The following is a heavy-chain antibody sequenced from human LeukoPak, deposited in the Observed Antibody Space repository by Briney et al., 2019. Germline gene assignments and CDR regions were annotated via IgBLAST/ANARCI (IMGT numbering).Heavy chain of an antibody. Sequence: ASVKVSCKTSGYTFTDYYIHWVRQAPGQRLEWMGRINPRSGGINYAQKFQGRVTMTRDTAISTAYMDLSGLRSDDTAVYYCAREAGGSDTYYLDYWGQGVLVTASS. CDR3: AREAGGSDTYYLDY. V-gene: IGHV1-2*06. CDR2: INPRSGGI. CDR1: GYTFTDYY. D-gene: IGHD1-26*01. J-gene: IGHJ4*02.